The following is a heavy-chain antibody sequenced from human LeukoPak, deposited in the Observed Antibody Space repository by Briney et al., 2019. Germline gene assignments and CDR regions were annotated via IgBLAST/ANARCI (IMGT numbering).Heavy chain of an antibody. Sequence: PGGSLRLSCAASGFTFSSYGMHWVRQAPGKGLEWVAVISYDGSNKYYADSVRGRFTISRDNPKNTLDLQMNSLRVEDTAVYYCARYGSGYITSGYSTMDVWGPGTTVTVSS. CDR3: ARYGSGYITSGYSTMDV. D-gene: IGHD3-3*01. CDR2: ISYDGSNK. CDR1: GFTFSSYG. J-gene: IGHJ6*02. V-gene: IGHV3-30*03.